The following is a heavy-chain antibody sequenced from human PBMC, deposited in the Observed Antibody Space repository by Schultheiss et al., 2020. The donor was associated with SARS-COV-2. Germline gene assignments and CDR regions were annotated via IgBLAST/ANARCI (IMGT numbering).Heavy chain of an antibody. CDR1: GFTFSSYA. J-gene: IGHJ4*02. CDR3: ARAGTYYYDSSGYYCLAETCLGGYLDY. V-gene: IGHV3-23*01. Sequence: GGSLRLSCAASGFTFSSYAMSWVRQAPGKGLEWVSAISGSGGSTYYADSVKGRFTISRDNAKNSLYLQMNSLRAEDTAVYYCARAGTYYYDSSGYYCLAETCLGGYLDYWGQGTLVTVSS. D-gene: IGHD3-22*01. CDR2: ISGSGGST.